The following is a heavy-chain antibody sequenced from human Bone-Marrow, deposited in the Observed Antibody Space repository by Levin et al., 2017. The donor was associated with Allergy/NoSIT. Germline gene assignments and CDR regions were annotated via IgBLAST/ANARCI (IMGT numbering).Heavy chain of an antibody. D-gene: IGHD1-26*01. J-gene: IGHJ4*02. Sequence: RLSCAASGFSFDHYAMHWVRQAPGKGLEWVSGISWNSGDIGYADSVKGRFTISRDNAKNSLYLHMNSLRGEDTAFYYCAKSPYGNVVFLSPTTAGPRHYYFDYWGQGTLVTVSS. CDR3: AKSPYGNVVFLSPTTAGPRHYYFDY. V-gene: IGHV3-9*01. CDR1: GFSFDHYA. CDR2: ISWNSGDI.